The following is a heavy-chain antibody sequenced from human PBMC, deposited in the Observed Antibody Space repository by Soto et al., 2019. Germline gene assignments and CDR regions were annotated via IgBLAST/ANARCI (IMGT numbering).Heavy chain of an antibody. CDR3: ARGRQLELRYYYGLDV. CDR1: GGSISSGDYY. CDR2: IYYSGST. Sequence: SETLSLTCTVSGGSISSGDYYWSWIRQPPGKGLEWIGYIYYSGSTYYNPSLKSRVTISVDTSKNQFSLKLSSVTAADTAVYYCARGRQLELRYYYGLDVWGQGTTVTVSS. V-gene: IGHV4-30-4*01. J-gene: IGHJ6*02. D-gene: IGHD1-7*01.